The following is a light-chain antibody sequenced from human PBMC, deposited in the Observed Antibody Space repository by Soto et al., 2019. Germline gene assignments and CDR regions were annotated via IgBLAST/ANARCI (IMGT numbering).Light chain of an antibody. CDR2: DAS. Sequence: EILSAQSAASRSASVGDRFTITGRASQSISRSLAWYQHQPGKAPKILIYDASSLESGGQSRFIGIGSGTEFTLSISSLQPEDFGTYFCPQCYMGWTVGQVTKVEIK. V-gene: IGKV1-5*01. J-gene: IGKJ1*01. CDR1: QSISRS. CDR3: PQCYMGWT.